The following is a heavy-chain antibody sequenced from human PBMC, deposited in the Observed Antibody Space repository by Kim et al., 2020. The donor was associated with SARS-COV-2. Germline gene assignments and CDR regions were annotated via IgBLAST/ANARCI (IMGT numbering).Heavy chain of an antibody. D-gene: IGHD3-22*01. CDR2: IKSKTDGGTT. CDR3: TTSYYYDSSAPPDY. V-gene: IGHV3-15*01. Sequence: GGSLRLSCAASGFTFSNAWMSWVRQAPGKGLEWVGRIKSKTDGGTTDYAAPVKGRFTISRDDSKNTLYLQMNSLKTEDTAVYYCTTSYYYDSSAPPDYWGQGTLVTVSS. CDR1: GFTFSNAW. J-gene: IGHJ4*02.